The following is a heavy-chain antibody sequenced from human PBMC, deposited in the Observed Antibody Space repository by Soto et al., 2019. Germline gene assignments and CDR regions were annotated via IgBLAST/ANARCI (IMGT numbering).Heavy chain of an antibody. CDR2: ISGSGGST. J-gene: IGHJ4*02. V-gene: IGHV3-23*01. Sequence: PGGSLRLSCAASGFTFSSYAMSWVRQAPGKGLEWVSAISGSGGSTYYADSVKGRFTISRDNSKNTLYLQMNSLRAEDTAVYYCAILVVAAKSQLDYWGQGTLVTVSS. CDR3: AILVVAAKSQLDY. CDR1: GFTFSSYA. D-gene: IGHD2-15*01.